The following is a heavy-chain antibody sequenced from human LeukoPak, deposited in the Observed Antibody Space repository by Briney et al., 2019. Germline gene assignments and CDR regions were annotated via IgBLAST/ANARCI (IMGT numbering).Heavy chain of an antibody. J-gene: IGHJ4*02. CDR3: AKSGGYGLIDY. CDR1: GASISGSGYY. Sequence: SETLSLTCAVSGASISGSGYYWGWIRQPPGKGLEWIGNIYSSGNTYYNASLQSRVTISIDTSKNQFSLRLNSVTAADTAMYYCAKSGGYGLIDYWGQGTRVTVSS. V-gene: IGHV4-39*01. CDR2: IYSSGNT. D-gene: IGHD1-26*01.